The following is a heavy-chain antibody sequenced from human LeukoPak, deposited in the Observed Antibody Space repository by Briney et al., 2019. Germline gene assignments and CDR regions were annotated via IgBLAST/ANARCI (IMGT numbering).Heavy chain of an antibody. Sequence: GESLNVSCKGTGYSFTSYCIGWVRQMPGKGREWMGSFYPGDSDTRYSPTFQGQVTISADKSISTAYLQWSSLKASDTAMYYCARQPRGIAGYYMDVWGKGTTVTVSS. CDR1: GYSFTSYC. J-gene: IGHJ6*03. CDR3: ARQPRGIAGYYMDV. D-gene: IGHD6-13*01. CDR2: FYPGDSDT. V-gene: IGHV5-51*01.